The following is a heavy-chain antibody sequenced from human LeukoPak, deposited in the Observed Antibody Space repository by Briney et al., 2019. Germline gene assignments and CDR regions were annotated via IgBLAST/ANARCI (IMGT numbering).Heavy chain of an antibody. Sequence: GGSLRLSCAASGFTFSSYGMPWVRQAAGKGLEWVAVIWYDGSNKYYADSVKGRFTISRDNSKNTLYLQMNSLRAEDTAVYYCARGQQWLVQDEYYFDYWGQGTLVTVSS. CDR3: ARGQQWLVQDEYYFDY. CDR2: IWYDGSNK. J-gene: IGHJ4*02. CDR1: GFTFSSYG. V-gene: IGHV3-33*01. D-gene: IGHD6-19*01.